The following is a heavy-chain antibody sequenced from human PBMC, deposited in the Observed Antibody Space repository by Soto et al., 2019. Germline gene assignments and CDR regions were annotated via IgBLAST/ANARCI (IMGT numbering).Heavy chain of an antibody. CDR1: GYTFTSYG. CDR3: SRDEDYYGSGSYGPYYYYGMDV. D-gene: IGHD3-10*01. J-gene: IGHJ6*02. CDR2: ISAYNGNT. Sequence: RASVKVSCKASGYTFTSYGISWVRQAPGQGLEWMGWISAYNGNTNYAQKLQGRVTMTTDTSTSTAYMDLRSLRSDDTAVYYCSRDEDYYGSGSYGPYYYYGMDVWGQGTTVTVSS. V-gene: IGHV1-18*01.